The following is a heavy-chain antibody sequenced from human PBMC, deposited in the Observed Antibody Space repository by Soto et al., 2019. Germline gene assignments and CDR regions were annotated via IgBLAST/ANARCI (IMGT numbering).Heavy chain of an antibody. CDR1: GFTFSDHY. CDR2: SRNKANSYTT. J-gene: IGHJ5*02. Sequence: EVQLVESGGGLVQPGGSLRLSCAASGFTFSDHYMDWVRQAPGKGLEWVGRSRNKANSYTTEYAASVRGRFTISTDDSKNSLYLQMTSLKTEDTAVYYCARDLGSWGQGTMVTVSS. V-gene: IGHV3-72*01. CDR3: ARDLGS.